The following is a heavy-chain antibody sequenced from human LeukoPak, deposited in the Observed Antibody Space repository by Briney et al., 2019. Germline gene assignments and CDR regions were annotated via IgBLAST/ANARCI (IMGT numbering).Heavy chain of an antibody. D-gene: IGHD2-2*01. Sequence: GGSLRLSCAASGFTFSSYAMSWVRQAPGKGLEWVSAISNDGGGTQYADFVEGRFTISRDNSKNTLFLQMSSLRAEDTALYYCAKGSSDFADLWGQGTLVTVSS. CDR1: GFTFSSYA. V-gene: IGHV3-23*01. CDR3: AKGSSDFADL. J-gene: IGHJ5*02. CDR2: ISNDGGGT.